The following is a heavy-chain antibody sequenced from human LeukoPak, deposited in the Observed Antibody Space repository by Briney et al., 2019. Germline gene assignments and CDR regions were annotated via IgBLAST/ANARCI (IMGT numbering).Heavy chain of an antibody. Sequence: GGSLRLSCAASGFTFSTYSMNWVRQAPGKGLEWISYLSSGSSTIYYADSVKGRFTVSRDNAKNSLYLQMNSLRAEDTAVYYCARDGSSSHAFDIWGQGTMVTVSS. CDR2: LSSGSSTI. CDR3: ARDGSSSHAFDI. J-gene: IGHJ3*02. CDR1: GFTFSTYS. D-gene: IGHD6-6*01. V-gene: IGHV3-48*01.